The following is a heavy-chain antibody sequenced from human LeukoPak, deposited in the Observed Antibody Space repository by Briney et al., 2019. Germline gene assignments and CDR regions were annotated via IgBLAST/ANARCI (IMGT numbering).Heavy chain of an antibody. CDR2: TNQDGSVE. D-gene: IGHD3-10*01. Sequence: ETLSLTCTVSGNSISSGDNYMSWVRQAPGQGLEWVAHTNQDGSVEFHVDSVKGRFTISRDNAKNSLYLQMNSLRADDTAVYYCARDYYGSHDYWGQGALVTVSS. J-gene: IGHJ4*02. V-gene: IGHV3-7*01. CDR3: ARDYYGSHDY. CDR1: GNSISSGDNY.